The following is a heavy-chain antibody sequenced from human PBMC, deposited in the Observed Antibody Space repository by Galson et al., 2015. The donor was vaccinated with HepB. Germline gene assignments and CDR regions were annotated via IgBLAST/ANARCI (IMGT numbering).Heavy chain of an antibody. Sequence: SLRLSCAASGFTFSSYSMNWVRQAPGKGLEWVSSISSSSSYIYYADSVKGRFTISRDNAKNSLYLQMNSLRAEDTAVYYCARDWGQQLVWGYYFDYWGQGTLVTVSS. CDR3: ARDWGQQLVWGYYFDY. J-gene: IGHJ4*02. CDR2: ISSSSSYI. D-gene: IGHD6-13*01. V-gene: IGHV3-21*01. CDR1: GFTFSSYS.